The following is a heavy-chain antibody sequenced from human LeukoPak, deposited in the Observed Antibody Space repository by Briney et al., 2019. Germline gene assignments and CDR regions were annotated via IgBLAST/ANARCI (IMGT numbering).Heavy chain of an antibody. Sequence: SETLSLTCTASGGSISSSNYYWGWIRQPPGKGLEWIGNIYYSGSTYYNPSLKSRVTISVDTSKNQFSLKLSSVTAADTAVYYCARVADSSGPLFDYWGQGTLVTVSS. J-gene: IGHJ4*02. CDR3: ARVADSSGPLFDY. CDR1: GGSISSSNYY. D-gene: IGHD3-22*01. CDR2: IYYSGST. V-gene: IGHV4-39*07.